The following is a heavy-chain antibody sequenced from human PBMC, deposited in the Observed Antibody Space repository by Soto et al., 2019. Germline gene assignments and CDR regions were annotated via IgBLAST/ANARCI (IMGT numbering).Heavy chain of an antibody. J-gene: IGHJ4*02. CDR1: GYTFTSYA. Sequence: QVQLVQSGAEVKKPGASVEVSCKASGYTFTSYAMHWVRQAPGQRLEWMGWINAGNGNTKYSQKFQGRVTITRDTSASTAYMELSSLRSEDTAVYYCARGGRVGSGWYGNYWGQGTLVTVSS. V-gene: IGHV1-3*01. CDR3: ARGGRVGSGWYGNY. D-gene: IGHD6-19*01. CDR2: INAGNGNT.